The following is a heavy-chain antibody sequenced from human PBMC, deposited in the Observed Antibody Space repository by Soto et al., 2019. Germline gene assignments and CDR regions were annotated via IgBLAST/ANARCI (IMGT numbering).Heavy chain of an antibody. CDR2: ISWNSGNL. D-gene: IGHD3-10*01. J-gene: IGHJ4*02. CDR1: GFTFDDYA. CDR3: AKGASTMVFAFNDY. Sequence: EVQLVESGGGLVQPGRSLRLSCAASGFTFDDYAMHWVRQGPGKGLEWVSSISWNSGNLGYADSVKGRFTISRDNAKNSLYLQMISLRVEDTALYYCAKGASTMVFAFNDYWSQGTLVTVSS. V-gene: IGHV3-9*01.